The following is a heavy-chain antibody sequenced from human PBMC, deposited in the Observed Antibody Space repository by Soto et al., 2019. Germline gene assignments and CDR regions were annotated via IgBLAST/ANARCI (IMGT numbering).Heavy chain of an antibody. CDR2: INQDGSAK. V-gene: IGHV3-7*01. CDR1: GFTLSNYY. Sequence: GGSLRLSCAVSGFTLSNYYMTWARQAPGKGLEWVANINQDGSAKHYVDSVKGRFTISRDSAKNSLYLEMNSLRADDTAVYFCAGFDASDYWGQGALLPVSS. J-gene: IGHJ4*02. CDR3: AGFDASDY.